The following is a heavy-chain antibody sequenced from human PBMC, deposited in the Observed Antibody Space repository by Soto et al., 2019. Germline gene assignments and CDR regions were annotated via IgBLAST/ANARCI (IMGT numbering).Heavy chain of an antibody. D-gene: IGHD3-10*01. CDR3: ARTGSMLREGFQH. CDR1: GGSFSGYY. J-gene: IGHJ1*01. CDR2: INHSGST. Sequence: QVQLQQWGAGLLKPSETLSLTCAVYGGSFSGYYWSWIRQPPGKGLEWIGEINHSGSTNYNPSLKSRVTISVDTSRNQFSLKLSSVTAADTAVYYCARTGSMLREGFQHWGQGTLVTVSS. V-gene: IGHV4-34*02.